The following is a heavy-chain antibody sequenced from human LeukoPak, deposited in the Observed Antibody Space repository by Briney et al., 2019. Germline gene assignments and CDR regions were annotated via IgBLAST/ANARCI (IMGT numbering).Heavy chain of an antibody. D-gene: IGHD2/OR15-2a*01. V-gene: IGHV4-39*07. CDR2: IYYSGNT. Sequence: PSETLSLTCTASGGSISSSYSYWGWIRQPPGKGLEWIGNIYYSGNTYYSPSLTSRVTLSVDTSENQFSLKLSSVTAADTAVYYCARAHSIASYYYGVDVWGQGTTVTVSS. CDR1: GGSISSSYSY. J-gene: IGHJ6*02. CDR3: ARAHSIASYYYGVDV.